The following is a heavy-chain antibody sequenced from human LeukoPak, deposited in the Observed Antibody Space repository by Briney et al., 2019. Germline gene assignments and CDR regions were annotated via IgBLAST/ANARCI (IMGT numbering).Heavy chain of an antibody. J-gene: IGHJ4*02. V-gene: IGHV3-21*01. D-gene: IGHD4-23*01. CDR3: ARDGDGGLGSDY. CDR1: GFTFSSYT. CDR2: ISSSSYI. Sequence: GGSLRLSCAASGFTFSSYTMNWVRQAPGKGLEWVSSISSSSYIYYADSVKGRFTISRDNAKNSLYLQMNSLRDEDTAVYYCARDGDGGLGSDYWGQGTLVTV.